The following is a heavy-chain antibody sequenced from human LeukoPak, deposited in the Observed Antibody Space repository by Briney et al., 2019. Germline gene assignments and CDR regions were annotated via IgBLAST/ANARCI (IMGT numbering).Heavy chain of an antibody. CDR2: ISTDGNNE. V-gene: IGHV3-30*04. CDR1: GFTFSNYA. D-gene: IGHD6-19*01. CDR3: AKDQIGWAPGYVSGPLDQ. J-gene: IGHJ4*02. Sequence: PGGSLRLSCAASGFTFSNYAMHWVRQAPGKGLEWVAVISTDGNNEYYANSVKGRFTISRDNSKNTVYLQMTSLRTEDTAVYYCAKDQIGWAPGYVSGPLDQWGQGTLVTISS.